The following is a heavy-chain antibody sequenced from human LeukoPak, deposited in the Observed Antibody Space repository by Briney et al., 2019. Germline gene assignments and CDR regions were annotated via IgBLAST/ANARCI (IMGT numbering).Heavy chain of an antibody. CDR2: ISYDGSNK. D-gene: IGHD6-6*01. V-gene: IGHV3-30-3*01. J-gene: IGHJ4*02. CDR3: AKDPFRARISAPDY. Sequence: PGGSLRLSCAASGFTFSSYAMHWVRQAPGKGLEWVAVISYDGSNKYYADSVKGRFTISRDNSKNTLYLQMNSLRAEDTAVYYCAKDPFRARISAPDYWGQGTLVTVSS. CDR1: GFTFSSYA.